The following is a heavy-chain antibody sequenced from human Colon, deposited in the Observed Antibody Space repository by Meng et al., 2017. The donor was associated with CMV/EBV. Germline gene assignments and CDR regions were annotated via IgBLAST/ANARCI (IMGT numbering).Heavy chain of an antibody. J-gene: IGHJ4*02. Sequence: GESLKISCVGSEFTFSSYAMSWVRQAPGKGLEWASAISGGGTTTFYADSVKGRYTISRDNSKNTLYLQVDSLRGEDTAVYYCAKGSEYFDFWSSSDWGQGTPVTVSS. CDR3: AKGSEYFDFWSSSD. CDR1: EFTFSSYA. D-gene: IGHD3-3*01. CDR2: ISGGGTTT. V-gene: IGHV3-23*01.